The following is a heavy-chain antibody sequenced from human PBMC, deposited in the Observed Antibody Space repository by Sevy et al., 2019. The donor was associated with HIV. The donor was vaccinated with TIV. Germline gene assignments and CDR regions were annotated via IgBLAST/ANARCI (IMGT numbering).Heavy chain of an antibody. CDR2: INPNGGGT. J-gene: IGHJ4*02. CDR1: GYYFTGYY. D-gene: IGHD3-10*01. CDR3: ARSVYGSGTYLNDY. Sequence: ASVKVSCKASGYYFTGYYVHWVRQAPEQGLEWMGWINPNGGGTNIGQKFHGRVTMSRDTSITTAYMELTRLRSNDTGVYFCARSVYGSGTYLNDYWGQGTLVTVSS. V-gene: IGHV1-2*02.